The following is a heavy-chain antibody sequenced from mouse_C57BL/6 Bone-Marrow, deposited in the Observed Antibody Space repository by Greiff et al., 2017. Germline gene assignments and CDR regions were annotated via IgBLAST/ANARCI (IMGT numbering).Heavy chain of an antibody. CDR1: GFSLTSYG. V-gene: IGHV2-6*01. CDR3: ASGPQLGGAFAY. D-gene: IGHD4-1*02. J-gene: IGHJ3*01. CDR2: IWGVGST. Sequence: VQLQESGPGLVAPSQSLSITCTVSGFSLTSYGVDWVRQSPGKGLEWLGVIWGVGSTNYNSALKSRLSISKDNSKSQVFLKMNSLQTDDTAMYYCASGPQLGGAFAYWGQGTLVTVSA.